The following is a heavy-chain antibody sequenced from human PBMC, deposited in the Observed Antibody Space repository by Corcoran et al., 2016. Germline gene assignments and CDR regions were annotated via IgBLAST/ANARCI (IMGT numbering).Heavy chain of an antibody. CDR1: GYTFTSYY. V-gene: IGHV1-46*01. J-gene: IGHJ4*02. Sequence: QVQLVQSGAEVKKPGASVKVSCKASGYTFTSYYMHWVRQAPGQGLEWMGIINPSGGSTSYAQKFQGRVTLTRDTSTSTVYMALSSLRSEDTAVYYCARGYYDSSGYSPFGYWGQGTLVTVSS. D-gene: IGHD3-22*01. CDR2: INPSGGST. CDR3: ARGYYDSSGYSPFGY.